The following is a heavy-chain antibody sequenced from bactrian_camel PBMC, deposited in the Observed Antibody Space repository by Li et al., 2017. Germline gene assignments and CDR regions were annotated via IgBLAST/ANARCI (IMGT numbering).Heavy chain of an antibody. CDR3: AKDRRQSWGLPYLRESAFTH. J-gene: IGHJ4*01. CDR1: GYSTTTRY. Sequence: HVQLVESGGGSAQAGGSLKLSCAYSGYSTTTRYMGWFRQAPGKGREGVATIDGLGGTSYAYSVKGRFTISQDNTENTLYLQMNSLKPEDTATYYCAKDRRQSWGLPYLRESAFTHRGQGTQVTVS. CDR2: IDGLGGT. D-gene: IGHD1*01. V-gene: IGHV3S26*01.